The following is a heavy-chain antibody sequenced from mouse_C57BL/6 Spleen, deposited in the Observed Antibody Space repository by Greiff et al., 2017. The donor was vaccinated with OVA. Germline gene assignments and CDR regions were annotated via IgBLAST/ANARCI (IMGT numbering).Heavy chain of an antibody. CDR3: ARDDGYYAMDY. V-gene: IGHV5-17*01. J-gene: IGHJ4*01. D-gene: IGHD2-3*01. Sequence: EVMLVESGGGLVKPGGSLKLSCAASGFTFSDYGMHWVRQAPEKGLEWVAYISSGSSTIYYADTVKGRFTISRDNAKNTLFLQMTSLRSEYTAMYYCARDDGYYAMDYWGQGTSVTVSS. CDR1: GFTFSDYG. CDR2: ISSGSSTI.